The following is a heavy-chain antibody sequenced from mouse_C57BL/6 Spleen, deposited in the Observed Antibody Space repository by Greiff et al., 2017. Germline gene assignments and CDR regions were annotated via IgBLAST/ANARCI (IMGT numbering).Heavy chain of an antibody. J-gene: IGHJ4*01. CDR1: GYAFSSYW. CDR3: ALDSSGYGNYAMDY. CDR2: IYPGDGDT. V-gene: IGHV1-80*01. Sequence: VQLQQSGAELVKPGASVKISCKASGYAFSSYWMNWVKQRPGKGLEWIGQIYPGDGDTNYNGKFKGKATLTADKSSSTAYMQLSSLTSEDSAVYFCALDSSGYGNYAMDYWGQGTSVTVSS. D-gene: IGHD3-2*02.